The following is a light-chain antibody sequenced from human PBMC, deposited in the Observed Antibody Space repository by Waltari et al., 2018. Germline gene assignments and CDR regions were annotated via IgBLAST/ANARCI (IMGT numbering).Light chain of an antibody. CDR1: SSDIGGYNY. CDR3: SSYMDSSTLEL. Sequence: QSALTQPASVSGSPGRSIPLSCPGTSSDIGGYNYVSWYQQVPGKAPKLMIYDVSNRPSGVSSRFSGSKSGNTASLTISGLQAEDEADYFCSSYMDSSTLELFGGGTSLTVL. CDR2: DVS. V-gene: IGLV2-14*03. J-gene: IGLJ2*01.